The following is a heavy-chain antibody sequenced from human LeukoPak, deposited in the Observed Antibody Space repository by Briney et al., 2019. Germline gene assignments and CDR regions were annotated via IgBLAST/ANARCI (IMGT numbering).Heavy chain of an antibody. V-gene: IGHV4-61*02. D-gene: IGHD6-6*01. CDR2: IYTSGST. CDR3: ARVTYSSSSMSLDGFDI. Sequence: SETLSLTCTVSGGSISSGSYYWSWIRQPAGKGLERIGRIYTSGSTNYNPSLKSRVTMSVDTSKDQFSLKLSSVTAADTAIYYCARVTYSSSSMSLDGFDIWGQGTMVTVSS. CDR1: GGSISSGSYY. J-gene: IGHJ3*02.